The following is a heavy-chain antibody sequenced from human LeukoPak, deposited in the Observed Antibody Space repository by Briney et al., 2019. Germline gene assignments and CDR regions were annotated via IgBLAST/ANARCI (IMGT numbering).Heavy chain of an antibody. CDR1: GFTFSSYW. J-gene: IGHJ5*01. CDR3: ARGFNYAYDS. Sequence: GGSLRLSCAASGFTFSSYWIHWVRQAPGKGLVWVSHINTDGSSTKSADSVKGRFTISRDNAKNTLYLLMNSLRAEDTAVYYCARGFNYAYDSWGQGTLVTVSS. CDR2: INTDGSST. V-gene: IGHV3-74*03. D-gene: IGHD1-7*01.